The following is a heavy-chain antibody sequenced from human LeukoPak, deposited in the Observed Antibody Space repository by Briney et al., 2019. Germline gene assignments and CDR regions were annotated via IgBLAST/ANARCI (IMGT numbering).Heavy chain of an antibody. D-gene: IGHD3-3*01. CDR2: IYHSGST. V-gene: IGHV4-38-2*01. J-gene: IGHJ4*02. Sequence: SETLSLTCAVSGYSTSSGYYWGWIRQPPGKGLEWIGSIYHSGSTYYNPSLKSRVTISVDTSKNQFSLKLSSVTAADTAVYYCARHSGLRFLEWENYFDYWGQGTLVTVSS. CDR1: GYSTSSGYY. CDR3: ARHSGLRFLEWENYFDY.